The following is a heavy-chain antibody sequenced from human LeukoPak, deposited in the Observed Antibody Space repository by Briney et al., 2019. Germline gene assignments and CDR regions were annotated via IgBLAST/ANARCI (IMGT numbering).Heavy chain of an antibody. V-gene: IGHV3-30*18. Sequence: GRSLRLSCAASKFTFSSYGMHWVRQAPGKGLEWVAVISYDGSNKYYADSVRGRFTISRDNSKNTLYLQMNSLRAEDTAVYYCAKDRLGWFGEFFDPWGQGTLVTVSS. CDR2: ISYDGSNK. D-gene: IGHD3-10*01. J-gene: IGHJ5*02. CDR3: AKDRLGWFGEFFDP. CDR1: KFTFSSYG.